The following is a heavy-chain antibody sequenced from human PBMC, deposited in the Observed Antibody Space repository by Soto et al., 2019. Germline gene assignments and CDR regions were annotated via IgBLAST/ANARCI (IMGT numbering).Heavy chain of an antibody. CDR3: ARHDCISSSCYYYYYYGMGV. V-gene: IGHV1-69*13. J-gene: IGHJ6*02. Sequence: SVKVSCKASGGTFSSYAISWVRQAPGQGLEWMGGIIPIFDTANYAQKFQGRVTITADESTSTAYMELSSLRSEDTAVYYCARHDCISSSCYYYYYYGMGVWG. CDR2: IIPIFDTA. D-gene: IGHD2-15*01. CDR1: GGTFSSYA.